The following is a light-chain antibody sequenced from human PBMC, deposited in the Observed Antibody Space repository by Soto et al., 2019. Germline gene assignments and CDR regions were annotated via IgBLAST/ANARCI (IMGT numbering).Light chain of an antibody. CDR2: GSS. J-gene: IGKJ1*01. CDR3: QQCGTSGT. Sequence: VSTQSPSTLSXXPGEXATVXXRARQRVSNNYLAWYQGEPGQGPGVLIHGSSNMATGGRDRFKRRKSGTHFTLRTSRLERPGFTGYYFQQCGTSGTFGQGHKVDIK. CDR1: QRVSNNY. V-gene: IGKV3-20*01.